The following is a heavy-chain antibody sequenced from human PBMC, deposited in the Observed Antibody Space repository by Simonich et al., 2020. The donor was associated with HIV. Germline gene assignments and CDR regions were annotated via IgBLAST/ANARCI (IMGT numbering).Heavy chain of an antibody. V-gene: IGHV3-30*07. CDR1: GITFSSYA. J-gene: IGHJ4*02. Sequence: QVQLVESGGGVVQPGRSLRLSCAASGITFSSYAMHWVRQAPGKGLEWVAVISYDGSNKYYADSVKGRFTISRTNSKNTLYLQMNSLRAEDTAVYYCASGGSISSVWADDYWGQGTLVTVSS. CDR3: ASGGSISSVWADDY. D-gene: IGHD3-16*01. CDR2: ISYDGSNK.